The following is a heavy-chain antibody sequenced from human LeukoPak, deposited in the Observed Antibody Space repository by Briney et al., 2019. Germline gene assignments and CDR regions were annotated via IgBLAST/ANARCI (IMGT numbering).Heavy chain of an antibody. J-gene: IGHJ4*02. CDR1: GGSFSGYY. V-gene: IGHV4-34*01. CDR3: ARGQLLWFGEEPYYFDY. D-gene: IGHD3-10*01. Sequence: SETLSLTCAVYGGSFSGYYWSWIRQPPGKGLEWIGEINHSGSTNYNPSLESRVTISVDTSKNQFSLKLSSVTAADTAVYYCARGQLLWFGEEPYYFDYWGQGTLVTVSS. CDR2: INHSGST.